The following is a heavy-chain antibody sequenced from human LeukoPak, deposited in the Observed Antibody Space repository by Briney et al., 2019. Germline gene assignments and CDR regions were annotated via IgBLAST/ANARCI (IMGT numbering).Heavy chain of an antibody. Sequence: GRSLRLSCAASGFTFSVSGMHRVRQAPGKGLDWVAVIAYDGTNEYYADSVKGRFTISRDNSKNTLYLQMNSLRTEDTAVYYCAKDAFWPVGFDPWGQGTLVTVSS. D-gene: IGHD3-3*02. CDR1: GFTFSVSG. V-gene: IGHV3-30*18. CDR3: AKDAFWPVGFDP. CDR2: IAYDGTNE. J-gene: IGHJ5*02.